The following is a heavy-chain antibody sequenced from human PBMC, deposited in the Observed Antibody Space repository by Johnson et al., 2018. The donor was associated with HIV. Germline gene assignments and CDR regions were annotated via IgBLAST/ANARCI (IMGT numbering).Heavy chain of an antibody. CDR1: GFSFSYYA. CDR2: ISYDGINK. D-gene: IGHD1-26*01. Sequence: QVQLVESGGGVVQPGRSLRLSCAASGFSFSYYAMHWVRQAPGKGLEWVAVISYDGINKYYAQSVKGRFTISRDNSKNTLYLQMNSLRAEDTAVYYCARDRPPGATLSDAFDIWGQGTMVTVSS. CDR3: ARDRPPGATLSDAFDI. V-gene: IGHV3-30-3*01. J-gene: IGHJ3*02.